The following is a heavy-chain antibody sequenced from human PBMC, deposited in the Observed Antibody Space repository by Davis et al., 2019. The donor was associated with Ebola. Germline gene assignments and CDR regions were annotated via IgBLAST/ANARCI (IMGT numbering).Heavy chain of an antibody. D-gene: IGHD6-19*01. CDR3: AKDNIAVAGH. Sequence: GGSLRLSCAASGFTFSSYGMHWVRQAPGKGLEWVAVISYDGSNKYYADSVKGRFTISRDNSKNTLYLQMNSLRAEDTAVYYCAKDNIAVAGHWGRGTLVTVSS. CDR2: ISYDGSNK. CDR1: GFTFSSYG. J-gene: IGHJ4*02. V-gene: IGHV3-30*18.